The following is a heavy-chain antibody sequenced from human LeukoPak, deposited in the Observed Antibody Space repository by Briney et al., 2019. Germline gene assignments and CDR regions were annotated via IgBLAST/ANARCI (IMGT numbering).Heavy chain of an antibody. CDR3: AIRKGCGGDCYINPPAFDY. Sequence: SVKVSCKASGGTFSSYAISWVRQAPGQGLEWMGGIIPIFGTANYAQKFQGRVTITADESTSTAYMELSSLRSEDTAVYCCAIRKGCGGDCYINPPAFDYWGQGTLVTVSS. CDR1: GGTFSSYA. V-gene: IGHV1-69*13. CDR2: IIPIFGTA. J-gene: IGHJ4*02. D-gene: IGHD2-21*02.